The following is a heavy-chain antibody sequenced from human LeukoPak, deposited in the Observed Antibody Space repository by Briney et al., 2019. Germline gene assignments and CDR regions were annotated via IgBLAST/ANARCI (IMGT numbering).Heavy chain of an antibody. CDR2: IYYTGTT. V-gene: IGHV4-39*07. D-gene: IGHD3-22*01. CDR1: GGSIRSWNDY. J-gene: IGHJ4*02. Sequence: PSETLSLTCTVSGGSIRSWNDYWGWIRQPPGKGLEYIGSIYYTGTTYSKSSLKSRVTISVDTSKNQFSLKLRSVTAADTAVYYCAREGAMYDSSGYNVGDYFDYWGQGTLVTVSS. CDR3: AREGAMYDSSGYNVGDYFDY.